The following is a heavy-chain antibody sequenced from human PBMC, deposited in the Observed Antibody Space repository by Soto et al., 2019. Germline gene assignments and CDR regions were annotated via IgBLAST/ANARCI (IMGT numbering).Heavy chain of an antibody. V-gene: IGHV4-4*02. CDR2: IYHSGST. J-gene: IGHJ5*02. Sequence: SETLSLTCAVSSGSISSSNWWSWVRQPPGKGLEWIGEIYHSGSTNYNPSLKSRVTISVDKSKNQFSLKLSSVTAADTAVYYCARDLHSSSWYGENGWFDPWGQGTLVTVSS. CDR1: SGSISSSNW. D-gene: IGHD6-13*01. CDR3: ARDLHSSSWYGENGWFDP.